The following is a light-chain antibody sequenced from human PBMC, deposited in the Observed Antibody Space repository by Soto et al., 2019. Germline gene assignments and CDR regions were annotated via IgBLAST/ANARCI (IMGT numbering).Light chain of an antibody. V-gene: IGKV4-1*01. J-gene: IGKJ2*01. CDR3: QQSYSTPYT. CDR1: QTVLYSPDNKNY. Sequence: DIVMTQSPDSLAVSLGERATINCKSSQTVLYSPDNKNYLAWYQQKPGQPPKLLIYWASTRESGVPDRFSGSGSGTDFTLTISSLQAEDVAVYYCQQSYSTPYTFGQGTKLEIK. CDR2: WAS.